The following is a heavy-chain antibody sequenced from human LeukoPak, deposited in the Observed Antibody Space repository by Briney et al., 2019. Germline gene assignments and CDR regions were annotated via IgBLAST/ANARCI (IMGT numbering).Heavy chain of an antibody. D-gene: IGHD2-21*01. V-gene: IGHV4-61*02. J-gene: IGHJ3*02. Sequence: SQTLSLTCTVSGGSISSGSYYWSWIRQPAGKGLEWIGRIYTSGSTNYNPSLKSRVTISVDTSKNQFSLKLSSVTAADTAVYYCARTYCGGDCYSMLGPNDAFXIWGQGTMVTV. CDR3: ARTYCGGDCYSMLGPNDAFXI. CDR1: GGSISSGSYY. CDR2: IYTSGST.